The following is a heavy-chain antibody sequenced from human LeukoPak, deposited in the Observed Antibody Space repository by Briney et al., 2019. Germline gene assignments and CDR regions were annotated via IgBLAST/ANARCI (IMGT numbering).Heavy chain of an antibody. CDR1: GGSISSYY. CDR3: ASSPWIQLWFFDY. J-gene: IGHJ4*02. D-gene: IGHD5-18*01. Sequence: PSETLSLTCTVSGGSISSYYWSWIRQPPGKGLEWIGYIYYSGSTNYNPSLKSRVTISVDTSKNQFSLKLSSVTAADTAVYYCASSPWIQLWFFDYWGQGTLVTVSS. CDR2: IYYSGST. V-gene: IGHV4-59*01.